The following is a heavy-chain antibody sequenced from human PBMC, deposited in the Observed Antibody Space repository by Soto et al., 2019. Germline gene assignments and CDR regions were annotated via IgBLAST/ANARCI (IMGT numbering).Heavy chain of an antibody. CDR2: IYYTGRT. CDR3: AREYSNSPEAFDY. V-gene: IGHV4-61*01. D-gene: IGHD6-6*01. CDR1: GGSVNSDSYY. J-gene: IGHJ4*02. Sequence: LSLTCTVSGGSVNSDSYYWSWIRQPPGKGLEWIGYIYYTGRTNYNPSLKSRVTISLDTSRNQFSLKLNSVTAADTAVFYCAREYSNSPEAFDYWGQGALVTVSS.